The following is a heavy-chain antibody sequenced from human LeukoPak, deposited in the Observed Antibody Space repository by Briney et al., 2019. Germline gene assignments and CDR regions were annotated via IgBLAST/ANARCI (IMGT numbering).Heavy chain of an antibody. CDR3: AKYSTAVSLSRLLVYGLEF. J-gene: IGHJ4*02. CDR2: ISGGGGST. D-gene: IGHD3-3*01. CDR1: GFTFSSYA. V-gene: IGHV3-23*01. Sequence: PGGSLRLSRAASGFTFSSYAMSWVRQAPAKGLEWVSAISGGGGSTYHADSAKGRFTISRDNSKNTLFLQLNSLRAEDTAVYFCAKYSTAVSLSRLLVYGLEFWGQGILVTV.